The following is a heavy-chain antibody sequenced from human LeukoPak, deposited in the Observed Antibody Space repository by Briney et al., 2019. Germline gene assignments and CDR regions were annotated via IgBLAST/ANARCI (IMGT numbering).Heavy chain of an antibody. D-gene: IGHD2-2*02. CDR2: IYYSGST. J-gene: IGHJ4*02. CDR3: ARGPYTGFDY. Sequence: SETLSLTCTVSGGSISSYYWSWIRQPPGKGLEWIEYIYYSGSTNYNPSLKSRVTISVDTSKNQFSLKLSSVTAADTAVYYCARGPYTGFDYWGQGTLVTVSS. CDR1: GGSISSYY. V-gene: IGHV4-59*01.